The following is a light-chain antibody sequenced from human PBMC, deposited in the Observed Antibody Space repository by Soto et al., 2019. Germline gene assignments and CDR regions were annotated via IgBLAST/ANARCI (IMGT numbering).Light chain of an antibody. CDR2: ANI. J-gene: IGLJ1*01. V-gene: IGLV1-40*01. CDR1: GSNIGAGCE. Sequence: QSLLSEPRSVSGAPGRRFTSSCTGSGSNIGAGCEVHWYQQLPGTARKLLIFANINRPSGGPDRFSGPKSGTSASLAITGLRVEDGADYSCQSYDGSAGGYVFGTGTKVTVL. CDR3: QSYDGSAGGYV.